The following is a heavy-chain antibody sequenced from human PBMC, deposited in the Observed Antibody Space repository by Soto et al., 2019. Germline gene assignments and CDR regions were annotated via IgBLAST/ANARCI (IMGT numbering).Heavy chain of an antibody. D-gene: IGHD3-10*01. Sequence: SETLSLTCTVSGGSVSGSFWSWIRQPPGKGLELIGYIYYTGSTNSSPSLKGRVIISVDTSKNQFSLKLSSVTAADTAVYYCARAYSYGSGRFDYWGQGNLVTVSS. J-gene: IGHJ4*02. CDR2: IYYTGST. CDR3: ARAYSYGSGRFDY. CDR1: GGSVSGSF. V-gene: IGHV4-59*08.